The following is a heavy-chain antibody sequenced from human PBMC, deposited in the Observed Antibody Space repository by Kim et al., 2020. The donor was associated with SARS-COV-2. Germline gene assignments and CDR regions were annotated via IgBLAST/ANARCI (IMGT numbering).Heavy chain of an antibody. J-gene: IGHJ4*02. V-gene: IGHV4-34*01. Sequence: SETLSLTCAVYGGSFSGYYWSWIRQPPGKGLEWIGEINHSGSTNYNPSLKSRVTISVDTSKNQFSLKLSSVTAADTAVYYCARVGGVVVVTIDYWGQGTLVTVSS. CDR3: ARVGGVVVVTIDY. CDR2: INHSGST. D-gene: IGHD2-21*02. CDR1: GGSFSGYY.